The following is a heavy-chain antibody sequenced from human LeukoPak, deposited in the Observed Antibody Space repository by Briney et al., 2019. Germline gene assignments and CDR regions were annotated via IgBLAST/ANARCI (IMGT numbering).Heavy chain of an antibody. CDR3: ARPRSSGWYLGNAFDI. V-gene: IGHV4-39*01. Sequence: SETLSLTCTVSGGSISSSSYYWGWIRQPPGKGLEWIGSIYYSGSTYYNPSLKSRVTISVDTSKNLFSLKLSSVTAADTAAYYCARPRSSGWYLGNAFDIWGQGTMVAVSS. D-gene: IGHD6-19*01. CDR2: IYYSGST. CDR1: GGSISSSSYY. J-gene: IGHJ3*02.